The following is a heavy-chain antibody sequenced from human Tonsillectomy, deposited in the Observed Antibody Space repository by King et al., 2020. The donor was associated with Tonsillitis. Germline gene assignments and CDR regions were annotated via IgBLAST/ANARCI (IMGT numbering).Heavy chain of an antibody. Sequence: VQLVESGGGVVQPGRSLRLSCAASGFTFSSYGMHWVRQAPGKGLEWVAVISYDGSNKYYADSVKGRFTISRDNSKNTLYLQMNSLRAEDTAVYYCAKDLYSGSRIMCPFDYWGQGTLVTVSS. D-gene: IGHD1-26*01. CDR3: AKDLYSGSRIMCPFDY. J-gene: IGHJ4*02. CDR1: GFTFSSYG. CDR2: ISYDGSNK. V-gene: IGHV3-30*18.